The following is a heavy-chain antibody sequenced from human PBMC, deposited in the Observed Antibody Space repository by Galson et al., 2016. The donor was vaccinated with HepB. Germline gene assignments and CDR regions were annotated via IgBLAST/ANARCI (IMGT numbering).Heavy chain of an antibody. J-gene: IGHJ4*02. CDR1: GFTFSSYW. CDR3: ANWWQTPASYFDY. CDR2: IKQDGSEK. D-gene: IGHD2-8*02. Sequence: SLRLSCAASGFTFSSYWMSWVRQTPGKGLEWVANIKQDGSEKYYVDSVKGRFTISRDNAKNSLYLQMNSLRAEDTAVYYCANWWQTPASYFDYWGQGTLVTVSS. V-gene: IGHV3-7*01.